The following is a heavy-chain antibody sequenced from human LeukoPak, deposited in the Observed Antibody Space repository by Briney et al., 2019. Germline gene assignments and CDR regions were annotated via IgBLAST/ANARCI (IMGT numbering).Heavy chain of an antibody. CDR1: GGTFSQYV. V-gene: IGHV1-69*13. J-gene: IGHJ1*01. CDR2: IVPVFKTA. D-gene: IGHD5-24*01. Sequence: SVRVSCKASGGTFSQYVISWVRQAPGQGLEWMGGIVPVFKTAQYAEKFQGRVTIIADESTRTGYLELSGLTSEDTAMYYCVRDGDGFEYFRYWGQGTQVTVSS. CDR3: VRDGDGFEYFRY.